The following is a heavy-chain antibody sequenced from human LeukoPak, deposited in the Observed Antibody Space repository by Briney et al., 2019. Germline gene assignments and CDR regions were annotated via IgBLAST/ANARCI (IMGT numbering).Heavy chain of an antibody. V-gene: IGHV4-34*01. CDR3: ARHGRVAVAGDVDY. Sequence: SETLSLTCAVYGGSFSGYYWSWIRQPPGKGLEWIGEINHSGSTNYNPSLKSRVTISVDTSKNQFSLKLSSVTAADTAVYYCARHGRVAVAGDVDYWGQGTLVTVSS. J-gene: IGHJ4*02. CDR2: INHSGST. CDR1: GGSFSGYY. D-gene: IGHD6-19*01.